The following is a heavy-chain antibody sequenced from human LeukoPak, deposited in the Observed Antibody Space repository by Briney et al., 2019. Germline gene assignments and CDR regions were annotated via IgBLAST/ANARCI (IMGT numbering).Heavy chain of an antibody. D-gene: IGHD1-1*01. CDR3: ARDGTTGTMGHYYYYYMDV. CDR1: GFGFSTSG. CDR2: ISSSGSSL. V-gene: IGHV3-48*04. J-gene: IGHJ6*03. Sequence: PGGSLRLSCTASGFGFSTSGMNWVRQAPGKGLEWVSFISSSGSSLYYADSLKGRFTVSRDNAQNSLYLQMNSLRAEDTAVYYCARDGTTGTMGHYYYYYMDVWGKGTTVTVSS.